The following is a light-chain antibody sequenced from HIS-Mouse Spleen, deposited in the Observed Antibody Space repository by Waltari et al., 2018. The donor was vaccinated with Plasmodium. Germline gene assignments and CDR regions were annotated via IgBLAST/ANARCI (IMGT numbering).Light chain of an antibody. CDR3: QVWDSSSDHYV. J-gene: IGLJ1*01. Sequence: SYVLTQPTSVSVAPGQTARITCGGNNIGSKRVHWYQQKPGQAPVLVVYEDSDRPSGIPERFAGSNSGNTATLTISRVEAGDEADYYCQVWDSSSDHYVFGTGTKVTVL. V-gene: IGLV3-21*02. CDR2: EDS. CDR1: NIGSKR.